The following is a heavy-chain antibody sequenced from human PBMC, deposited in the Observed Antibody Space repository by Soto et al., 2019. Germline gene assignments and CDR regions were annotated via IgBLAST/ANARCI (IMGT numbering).Heavy chain of an antibody. CDR2: IYYSGST. D-gene: IGHD3-9*01. J-gene: IGHJ4*02. V-gene: IGHV4-39*01. CDR1: GGSISSSSYY. Sequence: PSETLSLTCTVSGGSISSSSYYWGWIRQPPGKGLEWIGSIYYSGSTYYNPSLKSRVTISVDTSKNQFSLKLSSVTAADTAVYYCARQQYYDILTGNFDYWGQGTLVTVSS. CDR3: ARQQYYDILTGNFDY.